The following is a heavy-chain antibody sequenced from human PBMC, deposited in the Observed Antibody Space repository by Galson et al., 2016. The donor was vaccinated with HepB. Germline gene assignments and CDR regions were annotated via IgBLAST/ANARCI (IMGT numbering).Heavy chain of an antibody. CDR3: STLNPASPYFDY. Sequence: SLRLSCAASGFIFSEYAMSWVRQAPGKGLEWVSLIYSGGNTRYADSVKGRFTISRDNSKNTVYLQMNSLRAEDTAVYYCSTLNPASPYFDYWGQGTLVTVSS. CDR2: IYSGGNT. CDR1: GFIFSEYA. V-gene: IGHV3-53*01. J-gene: IGHJ4*02.